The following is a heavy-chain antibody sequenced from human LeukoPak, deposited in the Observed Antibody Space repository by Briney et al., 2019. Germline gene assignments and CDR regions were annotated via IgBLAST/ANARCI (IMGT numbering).Heavy chain of an antibody. CDR3: ARHVRHYDFWSGYPSVMDV. CDR1: GYSFTNYW. CDR2: IYPGDSDT. V-gene: IGHV5-51*01. D-gene: IGHD3-3*01. Sequence: GESLKISCKGSGYSFTNYWIGWVRQMPGKGLECMGIIYPGDSDTRYSPSFQGQVTISADKSSSTAYLQWSSLKASDTAMYYCARHVRHYDFWSGYPSVMDVWGKGTTVTVSS. J-gene: IGHJ6*03.